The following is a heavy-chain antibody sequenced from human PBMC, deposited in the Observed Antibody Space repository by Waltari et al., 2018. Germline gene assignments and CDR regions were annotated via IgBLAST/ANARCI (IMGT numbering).Heavy chain of an antibody. V-gene: IGHV3-30*02. CDR2: IRYDGSNK. J-gene: IGHJ3*02. CDR3: AKTPGDRGAFDI. CDR1: GFTFSSYG. D-gene: IGHD7-27*01. Sequence: QVQLVESGGGVVQPGGSLRLSCAASGFTFSSYGMHWVRQAPGKGLEWVAFIRYDGSNKYYADSVKGRFTISRDNSKNTLYLQMNSLRAEDTAVYYCAKTPGDRGAFDIWGQGTMVTVSS.